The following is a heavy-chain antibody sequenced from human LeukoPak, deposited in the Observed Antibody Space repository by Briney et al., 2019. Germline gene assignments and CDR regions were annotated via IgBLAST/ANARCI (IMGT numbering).Heavy chain of an antibody. J-gene: IGHJ6*02. CDR3: AKTFLTAYDTYFYYYGLDV. V-gene: IGHV1-69*13. D-gene: IGHD3-9*01. Sequence: GASVTVSCTASGGTFSSYAISWVRQAPGQGLEWMGGIIPTFGTANYAQKFQGRVTITADESTSTAYTELSSLRSEDTAVYYCAKTFLTAYDTYFYYYGLDVWGQGTPVTVSS. CDR2: IIPTFGTA. CDR1: GGTFSSYA.